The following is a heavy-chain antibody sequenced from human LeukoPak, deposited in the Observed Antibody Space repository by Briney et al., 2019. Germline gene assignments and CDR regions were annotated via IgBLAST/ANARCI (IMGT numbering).Heavy chain of an antibody. V-gene: IGHV4-39*07. D-gene: IGHD6-13*01. J-gene: IGHJ5*02. CDR3: ASSSRGSTMFDP. CDR2: IYYSGST. CDR1: GGSISSSSYY. Sequence: SETLSLTCTVSGGSISSSSYYWGWIRQPPGKGLEWIGSIYYSGSTYYNPSLKSRVTISVDTSKNQFSLKLSSVTAADTAVYYCASSSRGSTMFDPWGQGTLATVSS.